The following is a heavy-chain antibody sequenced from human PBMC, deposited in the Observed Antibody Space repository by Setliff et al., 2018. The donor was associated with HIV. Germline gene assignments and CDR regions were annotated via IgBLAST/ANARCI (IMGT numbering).Heavy chain of an antibody. D-gene: IGHD7-27*01. CDR1: GDSFSGSY. J-gene: IGHJ3*02. CDR3: TRKKTGQFGAFNM. Sequence: SETLSLTCAVYGDSFSGSYWSWIRQSPGPGLEWIGEVNHNGGTNYNPSLKSRVVVSVDRSKNQFSLKLISVTAADTAVYYCTRKKTGQFGAFNMWGRGTLVTVSS. V-gene: IGHV4-34*01. CDR2: VNHNGGT.